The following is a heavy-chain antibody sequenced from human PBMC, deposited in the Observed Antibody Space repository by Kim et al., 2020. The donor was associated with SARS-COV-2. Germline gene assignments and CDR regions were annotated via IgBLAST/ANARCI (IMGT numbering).Heavy chain of an antibody. CDR1: GFTFGDYA. V-gene: IGHV3-49*04. J-gene: IGHJ6*02. Sequence: GGSLRLSCTASGFTFGDYAMSWVRQAPGKGLEWVGFIRSKAYGGTTEYAASVKGRSTISRDDSKSIAYLQMNSLKTEDTAVYYCTRAGGKSEWGMDVWGQGNTVTVSS. D-gene: IGHD2-15*01. CDR3: TRAGGKSEWGMDV. CDR2: IRSKAYGGTT.